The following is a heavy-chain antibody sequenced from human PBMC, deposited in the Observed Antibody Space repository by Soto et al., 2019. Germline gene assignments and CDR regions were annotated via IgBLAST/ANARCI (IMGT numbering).Heavy chain of an antibody. CDR2: ISYDGNNK. V-gene: IGHV3-30-3*01. CDR3: VRENYGDYGDAFDI. D-gene: IGHD4-17*01. J-gene: IGHJ3*02. CDR1: GFTFSNYA. Sequence: QVQLVESGGGVVQPGRSLRLSCAASGFTFSNYAMHWVRQAPGKGLEWVAHISYDGNNKNYADSVKGRFTISRDNSKNTLYLQMDNLRDEDTAVYYCVRENYGDYGDAFDIWGLGTMVTVSS.